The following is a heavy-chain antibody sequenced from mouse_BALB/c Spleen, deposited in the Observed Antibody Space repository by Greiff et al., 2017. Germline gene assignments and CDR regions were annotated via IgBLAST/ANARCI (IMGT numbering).Heavy chain of an antibody. Sequence: QVQLQQSGAELVRPGTSVKVSCKASGYAFTNYLIEWVKQRPGQGLEWIGVINPGSGGTNYNEKFKGKATLTADKSSSTAYMQLSSLTSVDSAVYFCAREFITTAHYYAMDYWGQGTSVTVSS. CDR3: AREFITTAHYYAMDY. J-gene: IGHJ4*01. CDR1: GYAFTNYL. CDR2: INPGSGGT. V-gene: IGHV1-54*01. D-gene: IGHD1-2*01.